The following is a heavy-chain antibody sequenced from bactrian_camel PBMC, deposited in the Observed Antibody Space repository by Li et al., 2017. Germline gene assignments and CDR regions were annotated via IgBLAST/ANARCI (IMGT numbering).Heavy chain of an antibody. CDR2: LLAEGGYE. CDR1: MDRFSTFC. CDR3: ATRSWYVPFY. D-gene: IGHD2*01. V-gene: IGHV3S1*01. Sequence: HVQLVESGGGSVTAGGSLRLSCAASMDRFSTFCMAWFRQIPGKERERVASLLAEGGYENYADSVKGRFTVSQDSATSTVYLQIASLKTEDTAMNYCATRSWYVPFYWGQGTQVTVS. J-gene: IGHJ4*01.